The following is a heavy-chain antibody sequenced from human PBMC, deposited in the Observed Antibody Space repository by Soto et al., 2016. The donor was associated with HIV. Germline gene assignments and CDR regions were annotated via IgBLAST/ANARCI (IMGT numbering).Heavy chain of an antibody. J-gene: IGHJ4*02. Sequence: QVQLAQSGAEVKKPGASMKVSCKTSGYSFTGYFLHWVRQAPGRGLEWMGSINPNNDDTNYAHNFQGRVTMTRDTSINTAYMELSGLTSDDTAVYYCAREKTTGEFFDYWGQGSLVTVSS. V-gene: IGHV1-2*02. CDR3: AREKTTGEFFDY. CDR1: GYSFTGYF. D-gene: IGHD4-4*01. CDR2: INPNNDDT.